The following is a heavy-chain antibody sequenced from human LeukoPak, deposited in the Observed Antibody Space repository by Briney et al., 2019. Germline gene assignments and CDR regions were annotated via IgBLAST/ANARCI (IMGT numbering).Heavy chain of an antibody. Sequence: GASVKVSCKASGYTFTSYGISWVRQAPGQGLEWMGWISAYNGNTNYAQKLQGRVTMTTDTSTSTAYMELRSLRSDDTAVYYCVRGDPYNFSYYYYMDAGGKGPRSPSP. J-gene: IGHJ6*03. D-gene: IGHD3-3*01. CDR1: GYTFTSYG. CDR2: ISAYNGNT. CDR3: VRGDPYNFSYYYYMDA. V-gene: IGHV1-18*01.